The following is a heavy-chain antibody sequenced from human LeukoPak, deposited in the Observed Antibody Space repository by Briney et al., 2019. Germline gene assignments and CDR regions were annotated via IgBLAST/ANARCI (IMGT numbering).Heavy chain of an antibody. V-gene: IGHV4-4*02. CDR3: ASYYGSGSYYNAY. CDR2: IYHSGST. Sequence: PSGTLSLTCAVSGGSISSSNWWSWVRQPPGKGLEWIGEIYHSGSTNYNPSLKSRVTISVDKSKNQFSLKLSSVTAADTAVYYCASYYGSGSYYNAYWGQGTLVTVSS. J-gene: IGHJ4*02. CDR1: GGSISSSNW. D-gene: IGHD3-10*01.